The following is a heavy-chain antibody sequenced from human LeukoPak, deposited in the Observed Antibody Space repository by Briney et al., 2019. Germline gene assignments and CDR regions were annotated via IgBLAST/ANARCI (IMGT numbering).Heavy chain of an antibody. CDR2: IYYSGST. CDR1: GGSISSGGYY. V-gene: IGHV4-31*03. Sequence: SETLSLTCTVSGGSISSGGYYWSWLRQHPGKGLEWIGYIYYSGSTYYNPSLKSRVTISVDTSKNQFSLKLSSVTAADTAVYYCASSNAGELTPGAFDIWGQGTMVTVSS. D-gene: IGHD1-26*01. J-gene: IGHJ3*02. CDR3: ASSNAGELTPGAFDI.